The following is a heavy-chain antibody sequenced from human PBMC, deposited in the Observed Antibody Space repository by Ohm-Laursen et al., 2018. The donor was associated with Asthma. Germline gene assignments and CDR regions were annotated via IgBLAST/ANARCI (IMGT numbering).Heavy chain of an antibody. J-gene: IGHJ6*02. V-gene: IGHV3-48*02. CDR3: ARTYRYVSGSYWGNFYYVMDV. CDR1: GFSFENYN. D-gene: IGHD3-10*01. Sequence: SLRLSCSASGFSFENYNMNWVRQAPGKGLEWVSYISGSGDNIYYVDSVKGRFTISRDNARNSLHLQMSSLRDEDTAVYYCARTYRYVSGSYWGNFYYVMDVWGQGTTVTVSS. CDR2: ISGSGDNI.